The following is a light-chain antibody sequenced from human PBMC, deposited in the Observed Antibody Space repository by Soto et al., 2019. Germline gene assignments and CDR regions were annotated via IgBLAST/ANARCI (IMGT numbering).Light chain of an antibody. V-gene: IGKV3-11*01. J-gene: IGKJ5*01. CDR2: GAS. Sequence: EIVFTDSPCTLSFSPEQRATLSCRASLSISDNYLAWYQQKAGQAPRLLIYGASTRATGIPARISGSGSGTEFSLTIFSLEPEDFAVYYCQQRNNWPPGITFGQGARLEIK. CDR3: QQRNNWPPGIT. CDR1: LSISDNY.